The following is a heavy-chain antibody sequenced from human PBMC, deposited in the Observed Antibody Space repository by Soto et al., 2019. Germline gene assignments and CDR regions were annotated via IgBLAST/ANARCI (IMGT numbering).Heavy chain of an antibody. Sequence: ASVKVSCKASGGTFSSYAISGVRQTPGQGLEWMGGIIPIFGTANYAQKFQGRVTITADESTSTAYMELSSLRSEDTAVYYCAGFLGHSFGDFDYRGQGTLVTVSS. J-gene: IGHJ4*02. CDR1: GGTFSSYA. D-gene: IGHD5-18*01. CDR3: AGFLGHSFGDFDY. V-gene: IGHV1-69*13. CDR2: IIPIFGTA.